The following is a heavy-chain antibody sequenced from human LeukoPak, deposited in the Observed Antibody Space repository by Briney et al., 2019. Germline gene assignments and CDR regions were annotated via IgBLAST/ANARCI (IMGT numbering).Heavy chain of an antibody. Sequence: SETLSLTCTVSGGSISSYYWSWIRQPPGKGLEWIGHIYYSGSTNYNPSLKSRVTISVDTSKNQFSLKLSFVTAADTAVYYCARRAYYYYDMDVWGQGTTVTVSS. V-gene: IGHV4-59*08. CDR1: GGSISSYY. CDR3: ARRAYYYYDMDV. J-gene: IGHJ6*02. CDR2: IYYSGST.